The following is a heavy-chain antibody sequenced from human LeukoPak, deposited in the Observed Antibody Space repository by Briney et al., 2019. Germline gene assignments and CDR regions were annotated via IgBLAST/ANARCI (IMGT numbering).Heavy chain of an antibody. D-gene: IGHD5-12*01. CDR3: AKGGGYEAQYYYYYLDV. CDR1: GFTFSSYG. J-gene: IGHJ6*03. V-gene: IGHV3-30*02. CDR2: IRSDGGNK. Sequence: GGSLRLSCAASGFTFSSYGMHWVRQAPGKGLEWVAFIRSDGGNKYYADSVKGRFTISRDNSKNTLYLQMKSLRAEDTAVYYCAKGGGYEAQYYYYYLDVWGKGTTVTISS.